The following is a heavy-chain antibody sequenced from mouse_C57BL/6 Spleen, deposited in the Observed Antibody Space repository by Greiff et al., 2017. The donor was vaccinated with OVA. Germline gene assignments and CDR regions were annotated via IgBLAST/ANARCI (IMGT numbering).Heavy chain of an antibody. Sequence: QVQLQQPGAELVRPGSSVKLSCKASGYTFTSYWMDWVKQRPGQGLEWIGNIYPSDSETHYNQKFKDKATLTVDKSSSTAYMQLSSLTSEDSAVYYCARRTDGYFDVWGTGTTVTVSS. CDR1: GYTFTSYW. CDR3: ARRTDGYFDV. D-gene: IGHD2-3*01. V-gene: IGHV1-61*01. J-gene: IGHJ1*03. CDR2: IYPSDSET.